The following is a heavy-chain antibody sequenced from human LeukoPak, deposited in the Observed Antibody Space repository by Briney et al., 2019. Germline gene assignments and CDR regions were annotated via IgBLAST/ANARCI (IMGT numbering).Heavy chain of an antibody. Sequence: PGGSLRLSCAASGFTFSNYAMSWVRQAPGKGLEWVSSITGSGGSIYYADSVKGRFTISRDNSKNTLYLQMSSLRAEDTAVYYCAKDKGDFWSGHHYWGQGTLVTVSS. CDR1: GFTFSNYA. D-gene: IGHD3-3*01. CDR3: AKDKGDFWSGHHY. V-gene: IGHV3-23*01. CDR2: ITGSGGSI. J-gene: IGHJ4*02.